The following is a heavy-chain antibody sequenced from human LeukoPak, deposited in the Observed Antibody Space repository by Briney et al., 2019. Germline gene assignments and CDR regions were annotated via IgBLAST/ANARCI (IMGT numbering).Heavy chain of an antibody. J-gene: IGHJ3*02. CDR1: GGSSSSGDYY. D-gene: IGHD3-22*01. Sequence: SETLSLTCTVSGGSSSSGDYYWSWIRQHPGKGLEWIGYIYYSGSTYYNPSLKSRITISVDTSKNQFSLKLSSVTAADTAVYYCARDSSYYYDSSGHIWGQGTMVTVPS. CDR3: ARDSSYYYDSSGHI. CDR2: IYYSGST. V-gene: IGHV4-31*03.